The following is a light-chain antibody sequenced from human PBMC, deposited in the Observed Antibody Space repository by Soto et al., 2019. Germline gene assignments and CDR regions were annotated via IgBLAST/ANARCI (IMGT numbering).Light chain of an antibody. J-gene: IGKJ5*01. Sequence: EVVLTQSPGPLSLSPGERVTLSCRTSQSINSNFLSWFQQKPGQPPRLLLYGASKRAAGTPDRFSGSGSGTDFTLTISRLGPEDFAVYYCQQYGNSPITFGQGTRLEIK. CDR1: QSINSNF. CDR2: GAS. V-gene: IGKV3-20*01. CDR3: QQYGNSPIT.